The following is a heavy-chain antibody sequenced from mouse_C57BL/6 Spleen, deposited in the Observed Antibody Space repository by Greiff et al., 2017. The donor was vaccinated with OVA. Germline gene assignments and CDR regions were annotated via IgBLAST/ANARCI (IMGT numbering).Heavy chain of an antibody. CDR3: ARGGSNYVLFAY. CDR2: INPYNGGT. V-gene: IGHV1-19*01. Sequence: VQLQQSGPVLVKPGASVKMSCKASGYTFTDYYMNWVKQSHGKSLEWIGVINPYNGGTSYNQKFKGKATLTVDKSSSTAYMELNSLTSEDSAVYYCARGGSNYVLFAYWGQGTLVTVSA. J-gene: IGHJ3*01. CDR1: GYTFTDYY. D-gene: IGHD2-5*01.